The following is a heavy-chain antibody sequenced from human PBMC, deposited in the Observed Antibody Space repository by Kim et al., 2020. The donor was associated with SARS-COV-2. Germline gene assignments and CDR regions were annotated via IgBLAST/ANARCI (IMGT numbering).Heavy chain of an antibody. CDR2: ITYDGSNK. Sequence: GGSLRLSCVASGFTFSSYAMHWVRQAPGKGLEWVAVITYDGSNKYYADSVKGRFTISRDNSKNTLYLQMNSLRAEDTAVYYCARDPHTSYGGTMIYDWAFHCWGQTTLVTVSS. J-gene: IGHJ4*02. V-gene: IGHV3-30-3*01. CDR1: GFTFSSYA. CDR3: ARDPHTSYGGTMIYDWAFHC. D-gene: IGHD3-22*01.